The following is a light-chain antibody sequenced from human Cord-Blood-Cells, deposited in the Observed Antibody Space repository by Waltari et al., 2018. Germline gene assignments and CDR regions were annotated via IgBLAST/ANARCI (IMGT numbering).Light chain of an antibody. V-gene: IGKV3-11*01. J-gene: IGKJ1*01. CDR1: QGVSSY. Sequence: EIVLTQSPATLSLSPGERATLSCRASQGVSSYLAWYQQKPGQAPRLLIYHASNRATGIPARFSVSGSGTDCTLTISSLEPEDFAVYYWQQRSNWPRTFGQGTKVEIK. CDR3: QQRSNWPRT. CDR2: HAS.